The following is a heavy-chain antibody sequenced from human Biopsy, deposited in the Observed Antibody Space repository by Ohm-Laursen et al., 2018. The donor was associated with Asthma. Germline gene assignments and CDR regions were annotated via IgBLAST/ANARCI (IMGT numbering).Heavy chain of an antibody. CDR1: GYTFNRAG. D-gene: IGHD3-10*01. J-gene: IGHJ6*02. CDR3: ARAVDYSHYYGIDV. Sequence: GSVKASSKTSGYTFNRAGITWVRQAPGQGLEWMGWISVYNGNTKVAQKLQDRVTMITDTSTSTAYMELRSLRSDDTAVYFSARAVDYSHYYGIDVWGQGTTVTVS. CDR2: ISVYNGNT. V-gene: IGHV1-18*01.